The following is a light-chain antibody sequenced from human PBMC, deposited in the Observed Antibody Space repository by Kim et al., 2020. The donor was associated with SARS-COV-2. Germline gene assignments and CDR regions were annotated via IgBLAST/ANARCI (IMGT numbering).Light chain of an antibody. Sequence: GQSFTISCTGTSSDVGGYNYVSWYQQHQGKAPKRMIYDVSNRPSGVSNRFSGSKSGNTASLTISGVQAEDEADYYCSSYTSSSTLVFGGGTQLTVL. CDR3: SSYTSSSTLV. CDR1: SSDVGGYNY. CDR2: DVS. J-gene: IGLJ2*01. V-gene: IGLV2-14*03.